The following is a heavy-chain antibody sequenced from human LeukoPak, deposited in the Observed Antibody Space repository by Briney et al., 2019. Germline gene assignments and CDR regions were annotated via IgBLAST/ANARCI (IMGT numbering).Heavy chain of an antibody. J-gene: IGHJ6*02. Sequence: TGGSLRLSCAASGFTFSSYAMHWVRQAPGKGLEWVAVISYDGSNKYYADSVKGRFTISRDNSKNTLYLQMNSLRAEDTAVYYCARVGCSGGSCYSYYYGMDVWGQGTTVTVSS. CDR1: GFTFSSYA. V-gene: IGHV3-30-3*01. D-gene: IGHD2-15*01. CDR3: ARVGCSGGSCYSYYYGMDV. CDR2: ISYDGSNK.